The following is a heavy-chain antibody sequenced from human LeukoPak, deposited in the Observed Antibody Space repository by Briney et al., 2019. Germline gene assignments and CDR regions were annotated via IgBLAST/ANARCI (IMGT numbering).Heavy chain of an antibody. V-gene: IGHV1-2*04. CDR3: ARDRSSGRGVGFDY. D-gene: IGHD3-10*01. J-gene: IGHJ4*02. CDR2: INPNSGGT. Sequence: ASVKVSCKASGYTFTGYYMHWVRQAPGQGLEWMGWINPNSGGTNYAQKFQGWVTMTRDTSISTAYMELSRLRSDDTAVYYCARDRSSGRGVGFDYWGQGTLVTVSS. CDR1: GYTFTGYY.